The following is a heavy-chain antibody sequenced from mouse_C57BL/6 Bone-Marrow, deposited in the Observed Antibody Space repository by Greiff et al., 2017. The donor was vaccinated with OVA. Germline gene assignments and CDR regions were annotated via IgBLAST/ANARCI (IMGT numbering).Heavy chain of an antibody. CDR3: ARHEETNWDRNYFDD. D-gene: IGHD4-1*01. Sequence: QVQLQQSGAELVKPGASVKLSRKASGYTFTEYTIHWVKQRSGQGLEWIGWFYPGSGSIKYNEKFKDKATLTADKSSSTVKRELSRWTTEDTAVYVGARHEETNWDRNYFDDWGQGTTLTGAS. J-gene: IGHJ2*01. CDR1: GYTFTEYT. CDR2: FYPGSGSI. V-gene: IGHV1-62-2*01.